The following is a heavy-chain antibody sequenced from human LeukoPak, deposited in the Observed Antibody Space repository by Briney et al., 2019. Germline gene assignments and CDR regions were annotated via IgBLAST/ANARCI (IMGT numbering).Heavy chain of an antibody. CDR3: ARGTPTTRDFDY. CDR2: ISWNSGSI. D-gene: IGHD4-11*01. V-gene: IGHV3-9*01. J-gene: IGHJ4*02. CDR1: GFTFDDNA. Sequence: PGGSLRLSCTASGFTFDDNAMHWVRQARGKGLEWVSGISWNSGSIGYADSVKGRFTISRDNAKNSLYLQMNSLRAEDTAVYYCARGTPTTRDFDYWGQGTLVTVSS.